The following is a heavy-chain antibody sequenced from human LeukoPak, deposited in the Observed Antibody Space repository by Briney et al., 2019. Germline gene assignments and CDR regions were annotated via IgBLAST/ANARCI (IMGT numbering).Heavy chain of an antibody. J-gene: IGHJ3*02. V-gene: IGHV4-59*11. Sequence: SETLSLTCTVSGGSISSHCWSWIRQSPGKGLEWIGFMHYRGNTNSNPSLRSRVTISMDTSKNQFSLKMSSVTAADTAVYYCARDSPFEWDVFGDSFDIWGQGTVVTVSS. CDR2: MHYRGNT. CDR3: ARDSPFEWDVFGDSFDI. CDR1: GGSISSHC. D-gene: IGHD1-26*01.